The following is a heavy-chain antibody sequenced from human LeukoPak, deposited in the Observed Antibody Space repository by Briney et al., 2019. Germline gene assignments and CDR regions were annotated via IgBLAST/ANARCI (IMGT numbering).Heavy chain of an antibody. CDR1: GFTFSSYA. V-gene: IGHV3-23*01. Sequence: GGPLRLSCAASGFTFSSYAMSWVRQAPGKGLEWVSAISGSGGSTYYADSVKGRFTISRDNSKNTLYLQMNSLRAEDTAVYYCAKTNGFIAARPVDYWGQGTLVTVSS. CDR2: ISGSGGST. D-gene: IGHD6-6*01. CDR3: AKTNGFIAARPVDY. J-gene: IGHJ4*02.